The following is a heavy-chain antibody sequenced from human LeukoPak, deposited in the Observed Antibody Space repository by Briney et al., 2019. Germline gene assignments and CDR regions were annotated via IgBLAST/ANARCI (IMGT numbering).Heavy chain of an antibody. D-gene: IGHD4-17*01. CDR1: GFTFSSYW. J-gene: IGHJ4*02. CDR3: ARGDGDYVTHYFDY. V-gene: IGHV3-7*01. CDR2: IKQDGSEK. Sequence: GGSLRLSCAPSGFTFSSYWMSWVRQAPGKGLEWVANIKQDGSEKYYVDSVKGRFTISRDNAKNSLYLQMNSLRAEDTAVYYCARGDGDYVTHYFDYWGQGTLVTVSS.